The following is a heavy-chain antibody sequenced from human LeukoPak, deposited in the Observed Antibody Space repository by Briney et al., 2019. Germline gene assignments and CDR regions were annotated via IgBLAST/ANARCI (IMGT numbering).Heavy chain of an antibody. CDR1: GFTFSSYG. D-gene: IGHD6-13*01. V-gene: IGHV3-30*18. CDR3: AKDRGSSSPVDY. Sequence: GGSLRLSCAASGFTFSSYGMHWVRQAPGKGLEWVAVISYDGSNKYYADSVKGRSTISRDNSKNTLYLQMNSLRAEDTAVYYCAKDRGSSSPVDYWGQGTLVTVSS. J-gene: IGHJ4*02. CDR2: ISYDGSNK.